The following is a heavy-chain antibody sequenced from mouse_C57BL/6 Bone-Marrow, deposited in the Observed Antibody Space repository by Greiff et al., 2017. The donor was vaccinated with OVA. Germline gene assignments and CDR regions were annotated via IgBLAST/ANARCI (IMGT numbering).Heavy chain of an antibody. V-gene: IGHV1-82*01. CDR1: GYAFSSSW. J-gene: IGHJ2*01. Sequence: LVESGPELVKPGASVKISCKASGYAFSSSWMNWVKQRPGKGLEWIGRIYPGDGDTNYNGKFKGKATLTADKSSSTAYMQLSSLTSEDSAVYFCARWELRPYYFDYWGQGTTLTVSS. CDR3: ARWELRPYYFDY. D-gene: IGHD3-2*02. CDR2: IYPGDGDT.